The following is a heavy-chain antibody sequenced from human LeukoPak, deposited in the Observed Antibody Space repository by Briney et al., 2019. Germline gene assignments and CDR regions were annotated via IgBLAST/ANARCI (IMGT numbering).Heavy chain of an antibody. J-gene: IGHJ4*02. V-gene: IGHV3-21*01. Sequence: GRSLRLSCADSGFTFSSYSMNWVRQAPGKGLEWVSSISSGSKYIYNADSVKGRFTISRDNAKNSPYLQMNSLRAEDTAVYYCARALSYSYGSMDFWGQGTLVIVSS. CDR1: GFTFSSYS. CDR2: ISSGSKYI. D-gene: IGHD5-18*01. CDR3: ARALSYSYGSMDF.